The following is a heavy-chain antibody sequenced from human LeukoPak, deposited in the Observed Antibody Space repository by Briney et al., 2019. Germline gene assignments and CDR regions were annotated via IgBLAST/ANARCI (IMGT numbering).Heavy chain of an antibody. CDR2: FYYSGST. CDR3: ARLVVSSWYHEVLLGRDP. CDR1: GGSISSRPYC. J-gene: IGHJ5*02. V-gene: IGHV4-39*01. D-gene: IGHD6-13*01. Sequence: SETLSLTCTVSGGSISSRPYCWGWIRQPPGKGLEWLGSFYYSGSTSYRSSLKSRLSISVDTSKNQISLKLSSVTAADTAVYYCARLVVSSWYHEVLLGRDPWGQGTLVTASS.